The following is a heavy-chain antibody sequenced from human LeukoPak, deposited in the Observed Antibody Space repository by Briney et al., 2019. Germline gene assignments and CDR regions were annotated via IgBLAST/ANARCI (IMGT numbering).Heavy chain of an antibody. CDR1: GGSVSSYF. CDR2: IYYSGST. D-gene: IGHD3-22*01. J-gene: IGHJ4*02. Sequence: SETLSLTCTVSGGSVSSYFWSWIRQPPGKGLEWIGYIYYSGSTNYNPSLKSRVTISVDTSKNQFSLKLSSVTAVDTAVYYCARAGYYYDSSGYYYPNFDYWGQGTLVTVSS. CDR3: ARAGYYYDSSGYYYPNFDY. V-gene: IGHV4-59*02.